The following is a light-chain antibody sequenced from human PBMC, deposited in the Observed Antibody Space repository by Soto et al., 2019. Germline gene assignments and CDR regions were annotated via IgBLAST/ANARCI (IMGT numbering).Light chain of an antibody. CDR2: KAS. CDR1: QSISSW. CDR3: KQYNSYSWT. V-gene: IGKV1-5*03. J-gene: IGKJ1*01. Sequence: DIQMTQSPSTLSASVGDRVTITCRASQSISSWLAWYQQKPGKAPKLLIYKASSLESGVPSRFSGSGSGTELTLTISSLQPDDFATYYCKQYNSYSWTFGRRTKVDIX.